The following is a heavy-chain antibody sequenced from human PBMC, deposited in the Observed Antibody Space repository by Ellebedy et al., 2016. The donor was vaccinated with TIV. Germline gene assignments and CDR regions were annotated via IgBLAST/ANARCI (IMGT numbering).Heavy chain of an antibody. D-gene: IGHD1-26*01. CDR1: GSSFTSYW. CDR3: AGSRGSYGGWFDP. Sequence: KVSCXGSGSSFTSYWISWVRQMPGKGLEWMGRIDPSDSYTNYSPSFQGHVTISADKSISTAYLQWSSLKASDTAMYYCAGSRGSYGGWFDPWGQGTLVTVSS. CDR2: IDPSDSYT. J-gene: IGHJ5*02. V-gene: IGHV5-10-1*01.